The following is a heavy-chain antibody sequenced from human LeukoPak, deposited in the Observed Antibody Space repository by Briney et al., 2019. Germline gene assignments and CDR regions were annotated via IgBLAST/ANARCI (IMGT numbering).Heavy chain of an antibody. Sequence: GGSLRLSCAASGFTFSSYAMSWVRQAPGKGLEWVSAISGSGGSTYYADSVKGRFTISRDNSKNTLYLQMNSLRAEDTAVYYCAKDGGMRSYYYDSSGYSVDYWGQGALVTVSS. D-gene: IGHD3-22*01. J-gene: IGHJ4*02. CDR1: GFTFSSYA. CDR3: AKDGGMRSYYYDSSGYSVDY. V-gene: IGHV3-23*01. CDR2: ISGSGGST.